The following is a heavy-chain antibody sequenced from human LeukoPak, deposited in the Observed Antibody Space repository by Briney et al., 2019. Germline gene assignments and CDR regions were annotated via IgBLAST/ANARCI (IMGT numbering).Heavy chain of an antibody. J-gene: IGHJ5*02. CDR1: GYTFTSYA. CDR3: VREIVVVPAADRDWFDP. Sequence: ASVKVSCKASGYTFTSYAMNWVRQAPGQGLEWMGWINTNTGNPTYAQGFTGRFVFSLDTSVSTAYLQISSLKAEDTAVYYCVREIVVVPAADRDWFDPWGQGTLVTVSS. V-gene: IGHV7-4-1*02. D-gene: IGHD2-2*01. CDR2: INTNTGNP.